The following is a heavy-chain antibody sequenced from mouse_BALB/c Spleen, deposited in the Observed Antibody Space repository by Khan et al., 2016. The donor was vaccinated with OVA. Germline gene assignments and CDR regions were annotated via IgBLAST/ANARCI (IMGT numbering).Heavy chain of an antibody. CDR2: ISYSGNT. D-gene: IGHD2-10*02. V-gene: IGHV3-2*02. CDR1: GYSITSDYA. J-gene: IGHJ2*01. CDR3: ARVYGGDFDY. Sequence: EVKLLESGPGLVKPSQSLSLTCTVTGYSITSDYAWNWIRQFPGNKLEWMGYISYSGNTKYNPSLKSRISVTRDKSKNQIFLQLNSVTAEDTATYFCARVYGGDFDYWGQGTTLTVSS.